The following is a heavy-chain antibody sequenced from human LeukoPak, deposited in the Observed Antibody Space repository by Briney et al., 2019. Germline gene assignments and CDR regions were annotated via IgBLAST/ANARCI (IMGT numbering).Heavy chain of an antibody. CDR3: ARRIAVAGSHHFDY. V-gene: IGHV3-48*01. CDR1: GFTFNKFV. CDR2: ISGSSSPI. Sequence: GGSLRLSCAASGFTFNKFVMSWVRQAPGKGLEWVSYISGSSSPIYYADSVKGRFTVSRDNAKNSLYLQMNSLRAEDTAVYYCARRIAVAGSHHFDYWGQGTLVTVSS. D-gene: IGHD6-19*01. J-gene: IGHJ4*02.